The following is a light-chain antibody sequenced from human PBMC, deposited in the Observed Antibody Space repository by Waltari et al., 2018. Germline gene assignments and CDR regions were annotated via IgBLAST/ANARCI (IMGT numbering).Light chain of an antibody. J-gene: IGLJ1*01. CDR2: DVN. Sequence: QSALTQPRSVSGSPGHSVPISCTGTSSDVVSYNYVSWYHHHPGNAPKLIIYDVNKRPSGVPDRFSGSRSGNTASLTISGLQPEDEADYYCCSYAGTYTYVFESGTTVTVL. CDR3: CSYAGTYTYV. CDR1: SSDVVSYNY. V-gene: IGLV2-11*01.